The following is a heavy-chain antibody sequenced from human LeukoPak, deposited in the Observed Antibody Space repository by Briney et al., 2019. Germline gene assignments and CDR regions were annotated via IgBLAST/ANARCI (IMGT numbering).Heavy chain of an antibody. CDR2: ISGSGGST. J-gene: IGHJ4*02. Sequence: PGGSLRLSCAASGLTFSSYAISWVRQAPGKGLEWVSAISGSGGSTHSADSVKGRFTISTDNSKTTLYLQMNSLRAEDTDVYYCAIGRDQGFDYWGQGTLVTVSS. V-gene: IGHV3-23*01. CDR3: AIGRDQGFDY. D-gene: IGHD2-2*01. CDR1: GLTFSSYA.